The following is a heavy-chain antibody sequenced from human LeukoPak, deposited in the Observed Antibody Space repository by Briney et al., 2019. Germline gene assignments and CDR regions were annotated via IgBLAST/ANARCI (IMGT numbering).Heavy chain of an antibody. CDR1: GFTFSDYY. Sequence: GGSLRLSCAASGFTFSDYYMSWIRQAPGKGLEWVSYISSSVSTIYYADSVKGRFTISRDNAKNSLYLQMNSLRAEDTAVHYCARESGYSGYDSAFDIWGQGTMVTVSS. CDR3: ARESGYSGYDSAFDI. D-gene: IGHD5-12*01. CDR2: ISSSVSTI. V-gene: IGHV3-11*01. J-gene: IGHJ3*02.